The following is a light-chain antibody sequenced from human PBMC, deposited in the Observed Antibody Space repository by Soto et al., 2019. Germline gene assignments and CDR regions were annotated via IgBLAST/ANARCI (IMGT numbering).Light chain of an antibody. CDR1: QSVSSSH. V-gene: IGKV3-20*01. Sequence: EIVLTQSPGTLSLSPGERATLSCRASQSVSSSHLAWYRQKPGLAPRLLIYGASIRATGIPDRFSGSGSGTDFTLTITRLEPEDFAVYYCQQYGSSRTFGGGTKVDI. CDR3: QQYGSSRT. CDR2: GAS. J-gene: IGKJ4*01.